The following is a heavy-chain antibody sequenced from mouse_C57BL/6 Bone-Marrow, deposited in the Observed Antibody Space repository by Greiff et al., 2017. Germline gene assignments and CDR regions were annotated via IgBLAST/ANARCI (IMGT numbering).Heavy chain of an antibody. J-gene: IGHJ2*01. CDR1: GFNIKDDY. CDR3: TTYGNLYYFDY. V-gene: IGHV14-4*01. D-gene: IGHD2-10*02. CDR2: IDPENGDT. Sequence: VQLQQSGAELVRPGASVKLSCTASGFNIKDDYMHWVKQRPEQGLEWIGWIDPENGDTEYASQFPGKGTITADTSSNTAYLQLSSLTSEDTAVYYCTTYGNLYYFDYWGQGTTLTVSS.